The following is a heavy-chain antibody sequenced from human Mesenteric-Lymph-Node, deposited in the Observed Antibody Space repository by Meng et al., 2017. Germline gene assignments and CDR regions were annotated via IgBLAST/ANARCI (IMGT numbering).Heavy chain of an antibody. V-gene: IGHV3-23*01. CDR3: ARGSLGAFDV. Sequence: GGSLRLSCAASGFTFLYYAMSWVRQAPGKGLEWVSGLSASGHTTFYGDSVKGRFTISRDDAKSSMYLQVNSLRAEDTAVYYCARGSLGAFDVWGQGTMVTVSS. J-gene: IGHJ3*01. CDR2: LSASGHTT. CDR1: GFTFLYYA.